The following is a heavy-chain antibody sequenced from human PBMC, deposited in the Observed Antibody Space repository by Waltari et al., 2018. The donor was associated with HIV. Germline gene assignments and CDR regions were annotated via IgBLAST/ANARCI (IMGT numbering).Heavy chain of an antibody. J-gene: IGHJ4*02. CDR3: ARDYSSTSCYYFDY. CDR1: GFTFSSYW. Sequence: EVQLVESGGGLVQPGGSLRLSCAASGFTFSSYWMSWVRQAPGKGLEWVANIKQDGSEKYYVDSVKGRFTISRDNAKNSLYLQMNSLRAEVTAVYYCARDYSSTSCYYFDYWGQGALVTVSS. V-gene: IGHV3-7*01. CDR2: IKQDGSEK. D-gene: IGHD2-2*01.